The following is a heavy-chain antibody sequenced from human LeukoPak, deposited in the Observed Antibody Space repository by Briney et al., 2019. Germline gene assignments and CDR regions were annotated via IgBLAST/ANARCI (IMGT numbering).Heavy chain of an antibody. V-gene: IGHV3-7*01. Sequence: GGSLRLSCAASGFTFSSYEMHWVRQAPGKGLEWVANIKEDGSDKNYVVSMEGRFTISRDNAKDSLYLQMNSVRVEDTAVYYCATDAAYGYDRFDHWGQGTQVTVSS. CDR3: ATDAAYGYDRFDH. D-gene: IGHD2-15*01. CDR2: IKEDGSDK. J-gene: IGHJ4*02. CDR1: GFTFSSYE.